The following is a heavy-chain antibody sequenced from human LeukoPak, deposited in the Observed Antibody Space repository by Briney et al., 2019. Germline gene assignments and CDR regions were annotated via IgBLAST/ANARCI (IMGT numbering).Heavy chain of an antibody. D-gene: IGHD4/OR15-4a*01. CDR1: GYSFTSYW. J-gene: IGHJ4*02. CDR2: IYPGDSDT. Sequence: GESLKISCKGSGYSFTSYWIGWVRQKPGKGLEWMGIIYPGDSDTRYSPSFQGQVTISVDKSISSAHLQWRSLKASDTGIYYCARVDYSDRGIDYWGRGTPVTVSS. CDR3: ARVDYSDRGIDY. V-gene: IGHV5-51*01.